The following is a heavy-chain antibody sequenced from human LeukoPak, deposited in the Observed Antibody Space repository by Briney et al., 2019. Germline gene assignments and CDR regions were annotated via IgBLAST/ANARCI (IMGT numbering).Heavy chain of an antibody. CDR3: ARHGGGDPY. J-gene: IGHJ4*02. CDR2: IYPGESQT. V-gene: IGHV5-51*01. Sequence: GGALQISSKASGCGFTSYWIAWVRPLPGKGLGGMGVIYPGESQTRYSPSFQRQVAMSVEESTTTAYLQWSSLKASDTAMYYCARHGGGDPYWGQGTLVTVSS. D-gene: IGHD2-21*02. CDR1: GCGFTSYW.